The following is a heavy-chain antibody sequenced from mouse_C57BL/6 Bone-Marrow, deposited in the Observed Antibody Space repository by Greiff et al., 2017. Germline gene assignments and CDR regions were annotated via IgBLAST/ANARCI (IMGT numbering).Heavy chain of an antibody. CDR2: IHPNSGST. J-gene: IGHJ1*03. V-gene: IGHV1-64*01. Sequence: QVQLQQPGAELVKPGASVKLSCKASGYTFTSYWMHWVKQRPGQGLEWIGMIHPNSGSTNYNEKFKSKATLTVDKSSSTAYMQLSSLTSEDSSVYYCSRGLPLPFDVWGTGTTVTVSS. CDR3: SRGLPLPFDV. CDR1: GYTFTSYW. D-gene: IGHD2-2*01.